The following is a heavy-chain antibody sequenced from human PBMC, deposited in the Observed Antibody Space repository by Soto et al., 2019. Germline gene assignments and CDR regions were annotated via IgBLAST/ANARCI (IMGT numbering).Heavy chain of an antibody. D-gene: IGHD6-19*01. V-gene: IGHV3-48*03. J-gene: IGHJ4*02. CDR2: ITGGGTTI. CDR3: ARGYSGGWSRGGYFDY. Sequence: EVHLVESGGGLVQPGGSLRLSCAASGFTFSSHEMNWVRQAPGKGLEWVSHITGGGTTIYYAGSVRGRFTTSRDNAKSSLNLHMNSLRAEDTAVYYCARGYSGGWSRGGYFDYWGQGILVTVSS. CDR1: GFTFSSHE.